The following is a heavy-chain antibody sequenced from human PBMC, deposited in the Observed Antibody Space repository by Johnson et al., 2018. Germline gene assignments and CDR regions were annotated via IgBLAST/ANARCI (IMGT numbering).Heavy chain of an antibody. CDR2: LSSGGSDG. V-gene: IGHV3-30*18. CDR3: AKDREWQWLYQYMDV. J-gene: IGHJ6*03. Sequence: QVQLVQSGGGVVQPARSLRLSCAASKVTFSCYGIHGVRQAPGKGLGWGALLSSGGSDGYYADAVRGRYTISRDNAKNTLCLEMTSRRTEDTAVYYCAKDREWQWLYQYMDVWGKGTTVTVSS. D-gene: IGHD6-19*01. CDR1: KVTFSCYG.